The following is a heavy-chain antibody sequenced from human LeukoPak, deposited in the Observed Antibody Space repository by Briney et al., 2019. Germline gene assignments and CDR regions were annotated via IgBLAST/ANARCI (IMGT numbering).Heavy chain of an antibody. D-gene: IGHD3-22*01. CDR2: ISDNGGTT. CDR3: AKDRGSSGYYSVDAFDI. CDR1: GFTFSSYA. Sequence: GGSLRLSCAASGFTFSSYAMNWVRQAPGKGLEWVSYISDNGGTTYYADSVKGRFTISRDNSKNTLYLQMNSLRAEDTAVYYCAKDRGSSGYYSVDAFDIWGQGTMVTVSS. V-gene: IGHV3-23*01. J-gene: IGHJ3*02.